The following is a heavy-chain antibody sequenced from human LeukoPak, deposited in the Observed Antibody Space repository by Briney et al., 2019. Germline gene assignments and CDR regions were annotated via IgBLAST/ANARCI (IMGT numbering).Heavy chain of an antibody. V-gene: IGHV3-23*01. CDR2: ISGSGGST. Sequence: GGSLRLSCAASGFTFSSYAMSWVRQAPGKGLEWVSAISGSGGSTYYADSVKGRFTISRDNSKNTLYLQMNSLRAEDTAVYYCAKDHAGYSSGWSYFDYWGQGTLVTVSS. CDR1: GFTFSSYA. D-gene: IGHD6-19*01. CDR3: AKDHAGYSSGWSYFDY. J-gene: IGHJ4*02.